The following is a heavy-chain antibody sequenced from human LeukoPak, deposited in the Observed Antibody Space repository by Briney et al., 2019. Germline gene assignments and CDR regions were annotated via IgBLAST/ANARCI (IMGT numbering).Heavy chain of an antibody. CDR1: GNTLTEFS. CDR3: ATAVNVVVPAADY. V-gene: IGHV1-24*01. D-gene: IGHD2-2*01. CDR2: FDPEVVDK. Sequence: ASVRVSCKVSGNTLTEFSIHWVRQSPGEGLEWMGGFDPEVVDKAYAQKFQGRVTMTEDTSSDTAYMELSSLRSEDTAVYYCATAVNVVVPAADYWGQGTLVTVSS. J-gene: IGHJ4*02.